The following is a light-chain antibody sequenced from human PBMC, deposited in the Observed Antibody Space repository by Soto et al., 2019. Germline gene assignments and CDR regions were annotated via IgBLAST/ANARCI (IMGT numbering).Light chain of an antibody. V-gene: IGLV2-14*03. CDR2: DVS. Sequence: QSALTQPASVSGSPGQSITISCTGTSSDVGGYNYVSWYQQHPGKAPKLMIYDVSNRPSGVSNRFSGSKSGNTASLTISGLQAEDEADYYCSSYSSRNTHVFGPGTKVTVL. CDR1: SSDVGGYNY. J-gene: IGLJ1*01. CDR3: SSYSSRNTHV.